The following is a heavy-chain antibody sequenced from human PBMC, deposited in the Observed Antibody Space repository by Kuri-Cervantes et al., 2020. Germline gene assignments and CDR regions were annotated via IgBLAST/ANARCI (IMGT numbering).Heavy chain of an antibody. CDR2: INWNGGTT. D-gene: IGHD3-22*01. CDR3: AKAYYYDSSAYLTPFY. Sequence: GESLKISCAGSGFTFDDYGMSWVRQVPGKGLEWVSGINWNGGTTNYADSVKGRFTISRDNSKNTLYLQMNGLRAEDTAVYYRAKAYYYDSSAYLTPFYWGQGILVTVSS. J-gene: IGHJ4*02. V-gene: IGHV3-20*04. CDR1: GFTFDDYG.